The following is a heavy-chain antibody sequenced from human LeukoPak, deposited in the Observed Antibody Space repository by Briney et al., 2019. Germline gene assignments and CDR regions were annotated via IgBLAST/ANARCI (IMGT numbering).Heavy chain of an antibody. D-gene: IGHD2-2*01. CDR1: GGTFSNYA. V-gene: IGHV1-18*01. CDR2: ISAYNGNT. CDR3: ARDPSDIVVVPADDAFDI. J-gene: IGHJ3*02. Sequence: ASVKVSCKASGGTFSNYAISWVRQAPGQGLEWMGWISAYNGNTNYAQKLQGRVTMTTDTSTSTAYMELRSLRSDDTAVYYCARDPSDIVVVPADDAFDIWGQGTMVTVSS.